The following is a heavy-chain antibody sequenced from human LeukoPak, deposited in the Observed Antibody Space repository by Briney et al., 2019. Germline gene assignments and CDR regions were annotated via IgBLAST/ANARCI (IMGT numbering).Heavy chain of an antibody. CDR2: TSSDLNVK. D-gene: IGHD3-10*01. J-gene: IGHJ4*02. CDR3: AREGYYGSGSPPSLYFDY. Sequence: GGSLRLSCAASGFTFRNYVIHWVRQAPGKGLEWAAVTSSDLNVKLYADSVKGRFTISRDNSRSTLYLQMNSLRPEDTAIYYCAREGYYGSGSPPSLYFDYWGQGTLVTVSS. CDR1: GFTFRNYV. V-gene: IGHV3-30-3*01.